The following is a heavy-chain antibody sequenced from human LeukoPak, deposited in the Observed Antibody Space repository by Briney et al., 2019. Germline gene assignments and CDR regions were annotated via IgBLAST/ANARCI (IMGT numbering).Heavy chain of an antibody. J-gene: IGHJ5*02. D-gene: IGHD6-13*01. CDR3: ARDPGPRTAAGKGGWFDP. Sequence: SETLSLTCTVSGGSISSYYWSWIRQPPGQGLEWIGYIYYSGSTNYNPSLKSRVTISVDTSKNQFSLKLSSVTAADTAVYYCARDPGPRTAAGKGGWFDPWGQGTLVTVSS. V-gene: IGHV4-59*01. CDR2: IYYSGST. CDR1: GGSISSYY.